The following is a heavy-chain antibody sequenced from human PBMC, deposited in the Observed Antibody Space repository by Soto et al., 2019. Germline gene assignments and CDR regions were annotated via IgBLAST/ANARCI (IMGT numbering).Heavy chain of an antibody. CDR2: IYHSGST. V-gene: IGHV4-4*02. CDR3: ARDKGAGDKADY. CDR1: GGSISSSNW. J-gene: IGHJ4*02. Sequence: QVQLQESGPGLVKPSGTLSLTCAVSGGSISSSNWWSWVRQPPGKGLQGIGEIYHSGSTNYNPSLKSRVTLSVDKSKNQFSLKLSSVTAADTAVYYCARDKGAGDKADYWGQGTLVTVSS. D-gene: IGHD3-10*01.